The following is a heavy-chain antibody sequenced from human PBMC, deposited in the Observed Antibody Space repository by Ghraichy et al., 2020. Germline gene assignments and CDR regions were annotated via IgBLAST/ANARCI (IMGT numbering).Heavy chain of an antibody. D-gene: IGHD5-18*01. CDR3: AKPRRGYSYGYLSYDAFDI. CDR1: GFTFSSYG. CDR2: ISYDGSNK. Sequence: GGSLRLSCAASGFTFSSYGMHWVRQAPGKGLEWVAVISYDGSNKYYADSVKGRFTISRDNSKNTLYLQMNSLRAEDTAVYYCAKPRRGYSYGYLSYDAFDIWGQGTMVTVSS. V-gene: IGHV3-30*18. J-gene: IGHJ3*02.